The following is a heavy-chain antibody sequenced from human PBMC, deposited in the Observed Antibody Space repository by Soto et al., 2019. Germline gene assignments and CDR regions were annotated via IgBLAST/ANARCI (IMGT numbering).Heavy chain of an antibody. D-gene: IGHD6-13*01. CDR3: ARVVRGSSWKSYYYYYGMDV. CDR1: GGSFSGYY. Sequence: SETLSLTCAVYGGSFSGYYWSWIRQPPGKGLEWIGEINHSGSTNYNPSLKSRVTISVDTSKNQFSLKLSSVTAADTAVYYCARVVRGSSWKSYYYYYGMDVWGQGTTVTVSS. CDR2: INHSGST. V-gene: IGHV4-34*01. J-gene: IGHJ6*02.